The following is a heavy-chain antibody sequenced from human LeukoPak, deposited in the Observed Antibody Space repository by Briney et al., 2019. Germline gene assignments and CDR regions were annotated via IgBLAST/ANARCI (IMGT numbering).Heavy chain of an antibody. CDR3: ARGESPVNTFDY. CDR2: ISSSSSYI. V-gene: IGHV3-21*01. Sequence: GGSLRLSCAASGLTFSSYSMNWVRQAPGKGLEWVSSISSSSSYIYYADSVKGRFTISRDNAKNSLYLQMNSLRAEDTAVYYCARGESPVNTFDYWGQGTLVTVSS. CDR1: GLTFSSYS. J-gene: IGHJ4*02. D-gene: IGHD4-11*01.